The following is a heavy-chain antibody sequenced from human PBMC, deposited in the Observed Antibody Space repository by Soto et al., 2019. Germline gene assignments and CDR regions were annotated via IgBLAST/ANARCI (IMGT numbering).Heavy chain of an antibody. J-gene: IGHJ5*02. CDR3: VRRHVSATGIDWFDP. CDR1: GYTFTSYG. Sequence: ATVKVSCKASGYTFTSYGIHWVRQAPGQRLEWMGWINAANGDTKYSPKFQGRVTITRDTSASTAYMELSSLRSEDTAVYYCVRRHVSATGIDWFDPWGQGTLVTVSS. CDR2: INAANGDT. D-gene: IGHD6-13*01. V-gene: IGHV1-3*01.